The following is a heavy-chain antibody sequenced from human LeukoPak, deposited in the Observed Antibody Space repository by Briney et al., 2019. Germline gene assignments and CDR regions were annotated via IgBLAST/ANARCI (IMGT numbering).Heavy chain of an antibody. J-gene: IGHJ4*02. CDR3: AKDYGGNPYYFDY. V-gene: IGHV3-23*01. Sequence: GGSLRLSCAASGFTFSDYSMTWVRQAPGKGLEWVSSISGSDTSTYYADSVKGRFTISRDNSKNTLELQMDSLRAEDTAVYYCAKDYGGNPYYFDYWGQGTLVTVSS. D-gene: IGHD4-23*01. CDR2: ISGSDTST. CDR1: GFTFSDYS.